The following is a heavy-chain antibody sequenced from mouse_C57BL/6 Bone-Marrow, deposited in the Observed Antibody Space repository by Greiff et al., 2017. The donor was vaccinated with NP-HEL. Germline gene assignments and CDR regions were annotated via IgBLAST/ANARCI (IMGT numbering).Heavy chain of an antibody. CDR3: ARGPSTVYAMDY. CDR2: IDPSDSET. CDR1: GYTFTSYW. V-gene: IGHV1-52*01. J-gene: IGHJ4*01. D-gene: IGHD6-1*01. Sequence: QVQLKESGAELVRPGSSVKLSCKASGYTFTSYWMHWVKQRPIQGLEWIGNIDPSDSETHYNQKFKDKATLTVDKSSSTAYMQLSSLTSEDSAVYYCARGPSTVYAMDYWGQGTSVTVSS.